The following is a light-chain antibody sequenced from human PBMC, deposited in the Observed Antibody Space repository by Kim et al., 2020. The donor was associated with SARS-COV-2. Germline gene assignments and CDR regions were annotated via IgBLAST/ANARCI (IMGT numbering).Light chain of an antibody. Sequence: QSALTQPASASGSPGQSITISCTGTSSDVGSYNLVSWYQQHPGKAPKLMIYEVSKRPSGVSNRFSGSKSGNTASLTISGLQAEDEADYYCSAYAGSNKGVFGTGTKVTVL. CDR3: SAYAGSNKGV. V-gene: IGLV2-23*02. CDR1: SSDVGSYNL. CDR2: EVS. J-gene: IGLJ1*01.